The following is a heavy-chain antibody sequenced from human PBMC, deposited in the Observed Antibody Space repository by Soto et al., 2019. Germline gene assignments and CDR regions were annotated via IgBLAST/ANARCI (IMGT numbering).Heavy chain of an antibody. D-gene: IGHD6-19*01. CDR1: GFTFSAVY. CDR2: ISSSGTSA. CDR3: ARDRGAVTGQYFDY. Sequence: QVQLEESGGGLGKPGGSLRLSCAASGFTFSAVYISWIRQAPNKGLEYISYISSSGTSANYEDSVKGRFTISRDNATNPLYQQMNRIRAEDTSVYSCARDRGAVTGQYFDYWGQGARVTVSS. V-gene: IGHV3-11*05. J-gene: IGHJ4*02.